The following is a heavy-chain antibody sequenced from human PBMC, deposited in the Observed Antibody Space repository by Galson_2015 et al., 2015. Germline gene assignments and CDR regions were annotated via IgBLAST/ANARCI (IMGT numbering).Heavy chain of an antibody. CDR3: ARDGPGYCSSASCYDAGQFDP. CDR1: GGTFSGYA. J-gene: IGHJ5*02. CDR2: IIPIFGTA. D-gene: IGHD2-2*01. Sequence: SVKVSCKASGGTFSGYAISWVRQAPGQGLVWMGGIIPIFGTANYAQKFQGRVTITADESTSTAYMELSSLKSEDTAVYYCARDGPGYCSSASCYDAGQFDPWGQGTLVTVSS. V-gene: IGHV1-69*13.